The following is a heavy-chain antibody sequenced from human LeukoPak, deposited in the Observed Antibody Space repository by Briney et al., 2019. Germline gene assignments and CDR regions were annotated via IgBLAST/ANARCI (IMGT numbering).Heavy chain of an antibody. V-gene: IGHV4-59*01. CDR2: IYYSGTT. Sequence: SETLSLTCTVSGGSINNNYWSWIRQPPGKGLEWIGYIYYSGTTNYNPSLKSRVTISVDTSKNQFSLRLTSVTAADTAVYYCARDNFDWAFYFDYWGQGTLVTVSS. CDR3: ARDNFDWAFYFDY. D-gene: IGHD3-9*01. CDR1: GGSINNNY. J-gene: IGHJ4*02.